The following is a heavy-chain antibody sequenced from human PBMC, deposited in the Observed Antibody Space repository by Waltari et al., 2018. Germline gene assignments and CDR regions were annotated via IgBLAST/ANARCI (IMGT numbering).Heavy chain of an antibody. J-gene: IGHJ6*03. CDR1: GGSISSYY. CDR2: IYSSGGT. Sequence: QVQLQESGPGLVKPSETLSLTCTVSGGSISSYYWSWIRQPPGKGLGWIGYIYSSGGTNYNHSLKSRVTIAVDTSKNQFSLKLSSVTAADTAAYYCARVVPAAIVYYYYMDVWGKGTTVTISS. D-gene: IGHD2-2*02. V-gene: IGHV4-59*01. CDR3: ARVVPAAIVYYYYMDV.